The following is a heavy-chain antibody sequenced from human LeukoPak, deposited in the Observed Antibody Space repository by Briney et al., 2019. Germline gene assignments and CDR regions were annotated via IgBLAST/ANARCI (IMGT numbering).Heavy chain of an antibody. CDR3: AGSSWYEGGGFDY. D-gene: IGHD6-13*01. V-gene: IGHV1-8*03. CDR1: GYTFTSYY. Sequence: ASVKVSCKASGYTFTSYYMHWVRQATGQGLEWMGWMNPNSGNTGYAQKFQGRVTITRNTSISTAYMELSSLRSEDTAVYYCAGSSWYEGGGFDYWGQGTLVTVSS. CDR2: MNPNSGNT. J-gene: IGHJ4*02.